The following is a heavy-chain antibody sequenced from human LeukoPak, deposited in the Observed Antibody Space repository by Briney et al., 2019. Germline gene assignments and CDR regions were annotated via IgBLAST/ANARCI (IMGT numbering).Heavy chain of an antibody. CDR3: ARGSYCSGGACSPVGAFDI. Sequence: GGSLRLSCAASGFTFSSYDMHWVRQAPGKGLEWVSGIGSAGDTYYPGYIKGRFTFSRENAKNSLFLQMNGLRVGDTAVYYCARGSYCSGGACSPVGAFDIWGQGTVVTVSS. D-gene: IGHD2-15*01. J-gene: IGHJ3*02. CDR1: GFTFSSYD. CDR2: IGSAGDT. V-gene: IGHV3-13*01.